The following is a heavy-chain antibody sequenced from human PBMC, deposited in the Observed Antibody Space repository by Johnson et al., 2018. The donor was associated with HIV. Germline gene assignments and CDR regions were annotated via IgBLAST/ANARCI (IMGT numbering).Heavy chain of an antibody. CDR1: GFTFDDYG. CDR3: ARAGASSGRPDAFDI. V-gene: IGHV3-66*01. D-gene: IGHD1-14*01. CDR2: IYSGGST. J-gene: IGHJ3*02. Sequence: EVQLLESGGGVARPGGSLRLSCAASGFTFDDYGMSWVRQAPGKGLEWVSVIYSGGSTYYADSVKGRFTISRDNSKNTLYRQMNSLRAEDTAVYYCARAGASSGRPDAFDIWGQGTMVTVSS.